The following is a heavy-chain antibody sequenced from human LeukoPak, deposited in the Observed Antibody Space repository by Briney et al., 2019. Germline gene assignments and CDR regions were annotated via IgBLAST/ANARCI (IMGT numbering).Heavy chain of an antibody. J-gene: IGHJ6*02. CDR1: GSRFTDYW. CDR3: ARGVAGTTPDYYYFGLDV. CDR2: IYPGDSDT. V-gene: IGHV5-51*01. D-gene: IGHD1-7*01. Sequence: GASLQISCKGSGSRFTDYWIGWVRQLPGKGLEWMGIIYPGDSDTRYSPSFQGQVTISADKSINTAHLQWSSLKASDTAMYYCARGVAGTTPDYYYFGLDVWGQGTTVRVSS.